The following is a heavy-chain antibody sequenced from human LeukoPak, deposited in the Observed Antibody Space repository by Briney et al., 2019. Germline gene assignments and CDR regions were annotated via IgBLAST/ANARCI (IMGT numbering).Heavy chain of an antibody. CDR2: T. D-gene: IGHD1-1*01. J-gene: IGHJ6*02. CDR3: PTVMDV. Sequence: GGSLRLSCAASGSTVSTKSMRWVRQAPGKGLEWVTYSAESVKGRFTISRDSSKNTLCLQMNRVSRTVRQMGRPPTVMDVWGQGTSVTVSS. CDR1: GSTVSTKS. V-gene: IGHV3-53*01.